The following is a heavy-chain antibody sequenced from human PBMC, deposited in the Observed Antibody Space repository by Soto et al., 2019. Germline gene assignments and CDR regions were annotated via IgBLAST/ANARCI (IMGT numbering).Heavy chain of an antibody. CDR1: GFTFSNYG. CDR3: AAGEPLDY. D-gene: IGHD3-10*01. CDR2: IWYDGSNK. V-gene: IGHV3-33*01. Sequence: GGSLRLSCAASGFTFSNYGMHWVRQAPGKGLEWVAIIWYDGSNKYCADSVKGRFTISRDNSKNTVYLQMNSLRAEDTAMYYCAAGEPLDYRGQGTLVTVSS. J-gene: IGHJ4*02.